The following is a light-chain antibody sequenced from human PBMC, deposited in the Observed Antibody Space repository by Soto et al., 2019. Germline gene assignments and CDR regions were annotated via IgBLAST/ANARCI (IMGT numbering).Light chain of an antibody. CDR2: DVS. Sequence: QSVLTQPPSASGSPGQSVTISCTGTSSDVGGYNYVSWYQHHPGKAPKLMIYDVSKRPSGVSNRFSGSKSGNTAFLTLSGLQAEDEAEYYCCSYAGSNIFFVFGTGTKVTVL. V-gene: IGLV2-8*01. CDR1: SSDVGGYNY. CDR3: CSYAGSNIFFV. J-gene: IGLJ1*01.